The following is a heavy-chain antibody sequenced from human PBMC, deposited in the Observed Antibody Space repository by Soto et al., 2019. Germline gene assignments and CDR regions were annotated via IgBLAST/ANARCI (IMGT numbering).Heavy chain of an antibody. J-gene: IGHJ4*02. CDR3: ARGYTDYDDHSYDFDS. D-gene: IGHD3-22*01. CDR2: IIPIFGTP. CDR1: GVTFSTSL. V-gene: IGHV1-69*01. Sequence: QVQLVQSGAEVKKPGSSVKVSCKASGVTFSTSLISWVRQAPGQGLEWMGGIIPIFGTPNYAQKFQGRVTITADESTSTVYMELNSLRSEDTAMYYCARGYTDYDDHSYDFDSWGQGTQVTVSS.